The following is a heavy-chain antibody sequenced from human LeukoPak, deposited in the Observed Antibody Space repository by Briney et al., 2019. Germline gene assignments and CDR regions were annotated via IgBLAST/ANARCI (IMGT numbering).Heavy chain of an antibody. CDR3: ARLSYYYDSSGYYGDFDY. CDR2: IYPGDSDT. Sequence: GESLKICCKGSGYSFTSYWIGWVRQIARKGLELMGIIYPGDSDTRYSPSFQGQVTISADKSISTAYLQWSSLKASDTAMYYCARLSYYYDSSGYYGDFDYWGQGTLVTVSS. J-gene: IGHJ4*02. V-gene: IGHV5-51*01. CDR1: GYSFTSYW. D-gene: IGHD3-22*01.